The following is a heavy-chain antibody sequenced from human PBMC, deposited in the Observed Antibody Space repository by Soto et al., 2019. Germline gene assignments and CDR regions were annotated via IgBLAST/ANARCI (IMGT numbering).Heavy chain of an antibody. CDR3: ARGRVLLWFGELLNNNWFDP. CDR1: GGSFSGYY. Sequence: QVQLQQWGAGLLKPSETLSLTCAVYGGSFSGYYWSWIRQPPGKGLEWIGEINHSGSTNYNPSLKSLVTISVDTSKNQFSLKLSSVTAADTAVYYCARGRVLLWFGELLNNNWFDPWGQGTLVTVSS. V-gene: IGHV4-34*01. J-gene: IGHJ5*02. D-gene: IGHD3-10*01. CDR2: INHSGST.